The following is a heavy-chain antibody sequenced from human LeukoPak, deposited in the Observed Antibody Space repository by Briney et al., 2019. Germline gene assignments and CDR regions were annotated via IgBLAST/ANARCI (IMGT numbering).Heavy chain of an antibody. CDR1: GFTFSDFA. D-gene: IGHD6-13*01. CDR2: ISGSGGTT. V-gene: IGHV3-23*01. CDR3: ARETAAGFDC. J-gene: IGHJ4*02. Sequence: PGGSLRLSCAASGFTFSDFAVGWVRLAPGKGLEWVSVISGSGGTTYYADSVKGRFTISRDNSKNTLYLQMNSLRAEDTAVYYCARETAAGFDCWGQGTLVTVSS.